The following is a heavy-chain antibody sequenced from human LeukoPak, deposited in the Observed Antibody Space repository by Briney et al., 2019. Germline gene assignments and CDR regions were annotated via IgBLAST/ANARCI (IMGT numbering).Heavy chain of an antibody. CDR3: ARGIADGYNKP. Sequence: SETLSLTCTVSGGSISSGGYYWSWIRQPPGKGLEWIGYIYHSGSTYYNPSLKSRVTISVDTSKNQFSLKLSSVTAADTAVYYCARGIADGYNKPWGQGTLVTVSS. CDR1: GGSISSGGYY. CDR2: IYHSGST. J-gene: IGHJ5*02. D-gene: IGHD5-24*01. V-gene: IGHV4-30-2*01.